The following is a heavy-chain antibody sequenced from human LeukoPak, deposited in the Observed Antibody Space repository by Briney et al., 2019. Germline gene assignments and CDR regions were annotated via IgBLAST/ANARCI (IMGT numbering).Heavy chain of an antibody. CDR1: GFNFSNYV. Sequence: GGSLRLSCGDSGFNFSNYVIGWVRQAPGNGLEWFSAFSGSGGHAYHADAVEGRFSISRDTSKNTLYLQMNSLRAEDTAVYYCAKGRRTFIVVVIDAFDVWGQGTMVTVSS. CDR2: FSGSGGHA. V-gene: IGHV3-23*01. CDR3: AKGRRTFIVVVIDAFDV. D-gene: IGHD3-22*01. J-gene: IGHJ3*01.